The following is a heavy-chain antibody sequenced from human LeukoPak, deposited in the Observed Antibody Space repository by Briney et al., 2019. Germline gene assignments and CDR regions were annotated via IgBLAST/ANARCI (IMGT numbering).Heavy chain of an antibody. D-gene: IGHD3-9*01. CDR2: IKSKTDGGTT. Sequence: GGSLRLSCAASGFTFSNAWMSWVRQAPGKGLEWVGRIKSKTDGGTTDYAAPVKGRFTISRDDSKNTLYLQMNSLKTEDTAVYYCTTGPPPNYDILTGYYNEDYWGQGTLVTVSS. V-gene: IGHV3-15*01. CDR3: TTGPPPNYDILTGYYNEDY. CDR1: GFTFSNAW. J-gene: IGHJ4*02.